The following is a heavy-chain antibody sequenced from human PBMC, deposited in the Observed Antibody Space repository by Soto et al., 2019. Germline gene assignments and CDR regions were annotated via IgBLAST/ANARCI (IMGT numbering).Heavy chain of an antibody. CDR2: ISYDGSNK. D-gene: IGHD3-16*01. Sequence: QVQLVESGGGVVQPWRSLRLSCAASGFTFSSYGMHWVRQAPGKGLEWVAVISYDGSNKYYADSVKGRFTISRDNSKNTRYLQMNSLRAEDTAVYYCAKGGGLIPYYYGMDVWGQGTTVTVSS. J-gene: IGHJ6*02. CDR1: GFTFSSYG. CDR3: AKGGGLIPYYYGMDV. V-gene: IGHV3-30*18.